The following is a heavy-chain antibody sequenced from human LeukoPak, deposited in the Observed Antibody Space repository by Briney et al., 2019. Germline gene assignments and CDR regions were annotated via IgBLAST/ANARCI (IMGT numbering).Heavy chain of an antibody. CDR3: AKDVAEGYSSGSTPDC. CDR2: ISWDGGST. Sequence: GGSLRLSCAASGFTFDDHAMHWVRQAPGKGLEWVSLISWDGGSTYYADSVKGRFTISRDNSKNSLYLQMNSLRAEDTALYYCAKDVAEGYSSGSTPDCWGQGTLVTVSS. V-gene: IGHV3-43D*03. CDR1: GFTFDDHA. D-gene: IGHD6-19*01. J-gene: IGHJ4*02.